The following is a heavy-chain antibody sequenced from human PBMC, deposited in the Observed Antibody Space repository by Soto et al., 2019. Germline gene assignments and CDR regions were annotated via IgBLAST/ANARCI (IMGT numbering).Heavy chain of an antibody. J-gene: IGHJ5*02. D-gene: IGHD2-15*01. CDR3: ARDRNCSGGSCYSGGYWFDP. CDR1: GGSVSSGSYY. V-gene: IGHV4-61*01. CDR2: IYYSGST. Sequence: SETLSLTCTVSGGSVSSGSYYWSWIRQTPGKGLEWIGYIYYSGSTNYNPSLKSRVTISVDTSKNQFSLKLSSVTAADTAVYYCARDRNCSGGSCYSGGYWFDPWGQGTLVTVSS.